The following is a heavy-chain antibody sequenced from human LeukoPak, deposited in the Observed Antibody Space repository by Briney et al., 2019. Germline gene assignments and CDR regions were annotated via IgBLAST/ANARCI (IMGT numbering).Heavy chain of an antibody. D-gene: IGHD3-22*01. Sequence: GASVKVSCKASGGTFSSYAISWVRQAPGQGLGWMGGIIPIFGTANYAQRFQGRVTITADESTSTAYMELSSLRSEDMAVYYCARRTPYYDSSGYSLGFDYWGQGTLVTVSS. CDR3: ARRTPYYDSSGYSLGFDY. J-gene: IGHJ4*02. V-gene: IGHV1-69*13. CDR2: IIPIFGTA. CDR1: GGTFSSYA.